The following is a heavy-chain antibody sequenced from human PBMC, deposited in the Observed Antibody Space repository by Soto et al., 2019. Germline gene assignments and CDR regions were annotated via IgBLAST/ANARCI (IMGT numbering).Heavy chain of an antibody. D-gene: IGHD2-2*01. Sequence: PGESLKISCKGSGYSFTSYWIGWVRQMPGKGLEWMGIIYPGDSDTRYSPSFQGQVTISADKSISTAYLQWSSLKASDTATYYCARTICCSTSSFPFDYWGQVTLVTVSS. CDR3: ARTICCSTSSFPFDY. CDR1: GYSFTSYW. J-gene: IGHJ4*02. CDR2: IYPGDSDT. V-gene: IGHV5-51*01.